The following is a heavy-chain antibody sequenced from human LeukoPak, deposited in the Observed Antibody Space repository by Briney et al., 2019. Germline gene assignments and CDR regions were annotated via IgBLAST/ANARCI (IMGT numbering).Heavy chain of an antibody. CDR2: IYYSGST. Sequence: SETLSLTCTVSGGSISSSSYYWGWIRQPPGKGLEWIGSIYYSGSTYYNPSLKSRVTISVDTSKNQFSLKLSSMTAADTAVYYCARHYSGYSYGYPFDYWGQGTLVTVSS. V-gene: IGHV4-39*01. CDR3: ARHYSGYSYGYPFDY. CDR1: GGSISSSSYY. J-gene: IGHJ4*02. D-gene: IGHD5-18*01.